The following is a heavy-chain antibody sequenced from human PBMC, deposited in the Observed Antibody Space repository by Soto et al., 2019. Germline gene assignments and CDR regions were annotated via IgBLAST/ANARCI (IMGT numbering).Heavy chain of an antibody. CDR1: GFTFSSYA. Sequence: PGGSLRLSCAAPGFTFSSYAKSWVRQAHGKGLEWVSAISGSGGSTYYADSVKGRFTISRDNSKNTLYLQMNSLRAEDTAVYYCAKQALLWFGELSRSYYYGMDVWGQGTTVTVSS. CDR2: ISGSGGST. D-gene: IGHD3-10*01. CDR3: AKQALLWFGELSRSYYYGMDV. V-gene: IGHV3-23*01. J-gene: IGHJ6*02.